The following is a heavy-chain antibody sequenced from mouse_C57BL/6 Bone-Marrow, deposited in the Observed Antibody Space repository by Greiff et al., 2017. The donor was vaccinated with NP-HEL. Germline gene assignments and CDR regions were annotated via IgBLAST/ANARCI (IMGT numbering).Heavy chain of an antibody. CDR3: ARGPYRRGLGY. J-gene: IGHJ2*02. Sequence: VQLQQSGPGLVQPSQSLSITCTVSGFSLTSYGVHWVRQSPGKGLEWLGVIWSGGSTDYNAAFISRLSISKDNSKSQVFFKMNSLQADDTAIYYCARGPYRRGLGYWGQGTSLTVSS. V-gene: IGHV2-2*01. D-gene: IGHD2-14*01. CDR2: IWSGGST. CDR1: GFSLTSYG.